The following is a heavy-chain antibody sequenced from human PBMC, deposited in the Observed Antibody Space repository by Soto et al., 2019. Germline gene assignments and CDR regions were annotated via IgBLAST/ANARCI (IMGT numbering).Heavy chain of an antibody. J-gene: IGHJ4*02. CDR2: IYYSGST. CDR3: ARDSGCYYFDY. V-gene: IGHV4-61*01. CDR1: GGSVSSGSYY. Sequence: SETLSLTCTVSGGSVSSGSYYWSWIRQPPGKGLEWIGYIYYSGSTNYNPSLKSRVTISVDTSKNQFSLKLSSVTAADTAVYYCARDSGCYYFDYWGQGTLVTVSS. D-gene: IGHD6-19*01.